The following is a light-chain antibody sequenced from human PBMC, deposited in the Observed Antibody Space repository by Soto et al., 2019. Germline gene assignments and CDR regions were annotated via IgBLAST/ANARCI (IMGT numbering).Light chain of an antibody. CDR3: QQANSFPFT. V-gene: IGKV1-12*01. CDR1: QDINSW. J-gene: IGKJ3*01. CDR2: AAS. Sequence: DFQMTQSPSSVSASVGDRVTITCRASQDINSWLAWYQQKPGEAPKLLIYAASSLQSGVPSRFSGSGSGTDFTLTISSLQAEDFATYYCQQANSFPFTFGPGTKVDIK.